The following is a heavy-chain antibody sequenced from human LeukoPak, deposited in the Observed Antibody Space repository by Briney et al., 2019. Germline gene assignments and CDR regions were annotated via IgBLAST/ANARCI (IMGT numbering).Heavy chain of an antibody. CDR1: GFTFSSYA. J-gene: IGHJ4*02. CDR2: ISGSGGST. D-gene: IGHD6-13*01. V-gene: IGHV3-23*01. Sequence: GGSLRLSCAASGFTFSSYAMSWVRQAPGKGLEWVSAISGSGGSTYYADSVKGRFTISRDNAKNSLYLQMNSLRAEDTAVYYCARPRSSWGCFDYWGQGTLVTVSS. CDR3: ARPRSSWGCFDY.